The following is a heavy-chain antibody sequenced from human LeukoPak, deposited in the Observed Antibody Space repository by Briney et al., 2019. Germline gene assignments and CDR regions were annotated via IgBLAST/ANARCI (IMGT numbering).Heavy chain of an antibody. Sequence: ASVTVSCTASGYTFTSYYMHWVRQAPGQGLEWMGIINPSGGSTSYAQKFQGRVTMTRDTSTSTVYMELSSLRSEDTAVYYCARTKPPRDILTGYSYGMDVWGQGTTVTVSS. V-gene: IGHV1-46*01. CDR2: INPSGGST. CDR3: ARTKPPRDILTGYSYGMDV. CDR1: GYTFTSYY. D-gene: IGHD3-9*01. J-gene: IGHJ6*02.